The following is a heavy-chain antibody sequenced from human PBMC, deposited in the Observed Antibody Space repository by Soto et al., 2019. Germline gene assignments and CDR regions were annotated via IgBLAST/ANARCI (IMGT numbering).Heavy chain of an antibody. D-gene: IGHD4-17*01. CDR2: IWYDGSNK. J-gene: IGHJ4*02. CDR3: ARDCPRVSSPFYGDYVRFDY. Sequence: PGGSLRLSCAASGFTFSSYGMHWVRQAPGKGLEWVAVIWYDGSNKYYADSVKGRFTISRDNSKNTLYLQMNSLRAEDTAVYYCARDCPRVSSPFYGDYVRFDYWGQGTLVTVSS. CDR1: GFTFSSYG. V-gene: IGHV3-33*01.